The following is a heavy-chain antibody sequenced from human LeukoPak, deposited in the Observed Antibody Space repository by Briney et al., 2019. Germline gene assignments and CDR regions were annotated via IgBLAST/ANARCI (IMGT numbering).Heavy chain of an antibody. V-gene: IGHV4-30-2*01. Sequence: SETLSLTCTVSGGSVSSDGYYWSWIRQPPGKGLEWIGYIYHSGSTYYNPSLKSRVIISLDRSKNQFSLNLSSVTAADTAVYYCARSAVAANQYFDYWGQGTLVTVSS. CDR1: GGSVSSDGYY. D-gene: IGHD6-19*01. J-gene: IGHJ4*02. CDR2: IYHSGST. CDR3: ARSAVAANQYFDY.